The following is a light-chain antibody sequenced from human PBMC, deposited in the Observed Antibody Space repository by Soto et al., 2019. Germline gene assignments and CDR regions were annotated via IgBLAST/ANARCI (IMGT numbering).Light chain of an antibody. CDR2: GAS. CDR3: QQYNDLPYT. V-gene: IGKV3-15*01. J-gene: IGKJ2*01. Sequence: EIVMTQSPATLSVSPGERATLSCRASQSLSSNLAWHQQKVGQAPRLLIYGASTRATGIPARFSGSGSGTEFTLTISSLQSEDFAVYYCQQYNDLPYTFGQGTKLEI. CDR1: QSLSSN.